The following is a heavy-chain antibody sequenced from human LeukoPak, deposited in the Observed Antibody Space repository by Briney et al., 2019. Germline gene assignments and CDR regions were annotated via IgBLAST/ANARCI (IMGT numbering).Heavy chain of an antibody. CDR3: ARSSFLLRFLEWFFDY. V-gene: IGHV3-21*01. CDR2: ISSSSSYI. D-gene: IGHD3-3*01. CDR1: GFTFSSYS. Sequence: PGGSLRLSCAASGFTFSSYSMSWVRQAPGKGLEWVSSISSSSSYIYYADSVKGRFTISRDNAKNSLYLQMNSLRAEDTAVYYCARSSFLLRFLEWFFDYWGQGTLVTVSS. J-gene: IGHJ4*02.